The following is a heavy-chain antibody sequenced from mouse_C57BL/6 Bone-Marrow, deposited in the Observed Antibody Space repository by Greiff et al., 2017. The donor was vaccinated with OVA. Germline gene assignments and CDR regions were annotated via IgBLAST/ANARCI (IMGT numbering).Heavy chain of an antibody. Sequence: QVQLQQPGAELVRPGSSVKLSCKASGYTFTSYWMHWVKQRPIQGLEWIGNIDPSDSETHYNQKFKDKATLTVDKSSSTAYMQLSSLTSEDSAVYYCARLTDYGSSYWGQGTTLTVSS. V-gene: IGHV1-52*01. J-gene: IGHJ2*01. CDR2: IDPSDSET. D-gene: IGHD1-1*01. CDR3: ARLTDYGSSY. CDR1: GYTFTSYW.